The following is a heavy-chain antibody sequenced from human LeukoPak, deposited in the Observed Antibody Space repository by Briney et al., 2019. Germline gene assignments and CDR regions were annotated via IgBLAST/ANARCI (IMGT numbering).Heavy chain of an antibody. V-gene: IGHV3-33*01. Sequence: GGSLRLSCAASGFTFSSYGMHWVRQAPGKGLEWVAVIWYDGSNKYYADSVKGRFTISRDNSKNTLYLQMNSLRAEDTAVYYCAGVLWFGESALDYWGQGTLVTVSS. D-gene: IGHD3-10*01. CDR1: GFTFSSYG. CDR3: AGVLWFGESALDY. J-gene: IGHJ4*02. CDR2: IWYDGSNK.